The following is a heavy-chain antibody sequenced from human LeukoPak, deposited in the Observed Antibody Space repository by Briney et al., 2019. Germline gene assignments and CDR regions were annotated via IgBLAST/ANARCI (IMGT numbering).Heavy chain of an antibody. CDR2: IRQDGSEK. Sequence: GGSLRLSCAASGFTFSSFWMSWVRQAPGKGLEWVANIRQDGSEKFYADSVKGRFTISRDNAKNSLYLQMNSLRAEDTAVYYCARDKDDYYDSSGYYGYWGQGTLVTVSS. CDR3: ARDKDDYYDSSGYYGY. J-gene: IGHJ4*02. CDR1: GFTFSSFW. D-gene: IGHD3-22*01. V-gene: IGHV3-7*01.